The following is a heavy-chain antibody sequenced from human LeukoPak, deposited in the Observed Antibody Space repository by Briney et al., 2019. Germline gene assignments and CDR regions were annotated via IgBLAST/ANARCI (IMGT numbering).Heavy chain of an antibody. V-gene: IGHV4-34*01. CDR3: ARGSYTHAYERVHDAFDI. J-gene: IGHJ3*02. Sequence: SETLSLTCAVYGGSFSGYYWSWIRQPPGKGLEWIGEINHSGSTNYNPSLESRVAISVDTSKNQFSLNLNSVTGADTAVYFCARGSYTHAYERVHDAFDIWGQGTVITVAS. CDR2: INHSGST. CDR1: GGSFSGYY. D-gene: IGHD3-16*01.